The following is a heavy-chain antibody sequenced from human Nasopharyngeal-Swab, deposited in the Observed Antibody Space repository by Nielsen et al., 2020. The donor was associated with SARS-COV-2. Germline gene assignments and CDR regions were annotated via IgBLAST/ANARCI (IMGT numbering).Heavy chain of an antibody. CDR1: GGTFSSYA. CDR3: ARDVGFGELLSPYYFDY. J-gene: IGHJ4*02. V-gene: IGHV1-69*04. Sequence: SVKVFCKASGGTFSSYAISWVRQAPGQGLEWMGRIIPILGIANYAQKFQGRVTITADKSTSTAYMELSSLRSEDTAVYYCARDVGFGELLSPYYFDYWGQGTLVTVSS. CDR2: IIPILGIA. D-gene: IGHD3-10*01.